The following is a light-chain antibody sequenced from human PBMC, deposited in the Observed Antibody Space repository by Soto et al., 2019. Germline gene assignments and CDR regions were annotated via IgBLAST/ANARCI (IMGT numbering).Light chain of an antibody. CDR2: YAS. Sequence: EVMMTQSPATLSVSPGDTATLSCRASQSVSNHLAWYQQKPGQAPRLLIYYASTRATEVPARFSGSGSGTEVTLTISSLQSEDYALSYCQQYNNRPPSTFGQGTRLEIK. CDR3: QQYNNRPPST. CDR1: QSVSNH. V-gene: IGKV3-15*01. J-gene: IGKJ5*01.